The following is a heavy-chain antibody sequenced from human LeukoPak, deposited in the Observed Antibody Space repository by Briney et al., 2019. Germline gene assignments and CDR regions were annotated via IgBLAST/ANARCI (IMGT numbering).Heavy chain of an antibody. Sequence: GASVKVSCKASGYTFTGYYMHWVRQAPGQGLEGMGWINPNSGGTNYAQKFQGWVTMTRDTSISTAYMELSRLRSDDTAVYDCARVSAIVVVVAAILYFDYWGQGTLVTVSS. CDR2: INPNSGGT. J-gene: IGHJ4*02. CDR1: GYTFTGYY. CDR3: ARVSAIVVVVAAILYFDY. D-gene: IGHD2-15*01. V-gene: IGHV1-2*04.